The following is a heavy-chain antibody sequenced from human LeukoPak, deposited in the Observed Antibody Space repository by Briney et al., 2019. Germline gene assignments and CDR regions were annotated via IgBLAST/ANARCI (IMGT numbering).Heavy chain of an antibody. CDR2: IYTSGST. Sequence: SETLSLTCTVSGGSISSYYWSWIRQPAGKGLEWIGRIYTSGSTNYNPSLKSRVIMSVDTSKNQFSLKLSSVTAADTAVYYCARMANYYDSSGARLDPWGQGTLVTVSS. CDR3: ARMANYYDSSGARLDP. J-gene: IGHJ5*02. CDR1: GGSISSYY. D-gene: IGHD3-22*01. V-gene: IGHV4-4*07.